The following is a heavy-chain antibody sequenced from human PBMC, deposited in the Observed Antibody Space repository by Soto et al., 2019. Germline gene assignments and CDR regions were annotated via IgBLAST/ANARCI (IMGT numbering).Heavy chain of an antibody. Sequence: QVQLQESGPGLVKPSQTLSLTCTVSGASISSGYYWTRIRQHPGKGLEWIGYIYYNGNTFYNPSLKSRLTISLDTSKTQFSLKLSSVTAADAAMYYCARALRSYYFDYWGQGTLVTVSS. V-gene: IGHV4-31*03. J-gene: IGHJ4*02. D-gene: IGHD3-16*02. CDR3: ARALRSYYFDY. CDR2: IYYNGNT. CDR1: GASISSGYY.